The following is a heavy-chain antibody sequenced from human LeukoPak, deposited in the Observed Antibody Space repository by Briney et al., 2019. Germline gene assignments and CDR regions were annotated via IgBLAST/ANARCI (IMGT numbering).Heavy chain of an antibody. V-gene: IGHV3-23*01. CDR2: ISGSGAST. Sequence: PGGSLRLSCAASGITFSSYAMSWVRQAPGKGLEWVSGISGSGASTYYADSVKGRFTISRDNSKNTLYLQMNSLRAEDTAVYYCARDFNGWGPTILDYWGQGTLVTVSS. CDR1: GITFSSYA. J-gene: IGHJ4*02. D-gene: IGHD3-3*01. CDR3: ARDFNGWGPTILDY.